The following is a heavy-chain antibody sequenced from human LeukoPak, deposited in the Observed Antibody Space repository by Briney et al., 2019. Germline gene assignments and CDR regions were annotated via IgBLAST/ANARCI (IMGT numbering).Heavy chain of an antibody. D-gene: IGHD2-2*01. J-gene: IGHJ4*02. CDR2: IYYSGTT. Sequence: SETLSNTCTVSGYSITSGYYWGWIRQPPGKGLEWIGDIYYSGTTDYHPSLKSRVTVSVDTSKNQFSLKLSSVTAADTAVYYCASAGPSAYWGQGPRSTFSS. CDR1: GYSITSGYY. V-gene: IGHV4-38-2*02. CDR3: ASAGPSAY.